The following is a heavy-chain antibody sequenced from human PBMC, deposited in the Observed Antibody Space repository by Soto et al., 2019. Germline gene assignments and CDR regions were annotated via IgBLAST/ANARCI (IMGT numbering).Heavy chain of an antibody. J-gene: IGHJ4*02. CDR1: GFTFSRYA. Sequence: PGGSLRLSCAASGFTFSRYAMSWVRQAPGKGLEWVSAISGSGGSTYYADSVKGRFTISRDNSKNTLYLQMNSLRAEDTAVYYCAKVIAAGTYSDYWGQGTLVTVPS. CDR2: ISGSGGST. CDR3: AKVIAAGTYSDY. V-gene: IGHV3-23*01. D-gene: IGHD6-13*01.